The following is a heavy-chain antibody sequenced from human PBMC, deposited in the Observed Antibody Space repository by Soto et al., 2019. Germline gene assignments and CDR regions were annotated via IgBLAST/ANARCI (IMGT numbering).Heavy chain of an antibody. J-gene: IGHJ6*02. CDR2: IWYDGSNK. CDR1: GFTFSSYG. Sequence: GGSLRLSCAASGFTFSSYGMHWVRQAPGKGLEWVAVIWYDGSNKYYADSVKGRFTISRDNSKNTLYLQMNSLRAEDTAVYYCASTLGGDFWSVFTGMDVWGQGTTVTVPS. CDR3: ASTLGGDFWSVFTGMDV. V-gene: IGHV3-33*01. D-gene: IGHD3-3*01.